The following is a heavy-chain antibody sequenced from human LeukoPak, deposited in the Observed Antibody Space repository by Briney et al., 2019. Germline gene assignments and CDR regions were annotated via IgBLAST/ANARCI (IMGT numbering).Heavy chain of an antibody. Sequence: GRSLRLSCAASGFTFSSYGMHWVRQPPGKGLEWVAVISYDGSNKYYADSVKGRFTISRDNSKNTLYLQMNSLRAEDTAVYYCAKDLRYNWNLGNAFDIWGQGTMVTVSS. CDR2: ISYDGSNK. V-gene: IGHV3-30*18. D-gene: IGHD1-1*01. CDR3: AKDLRYNWNLGNAFDI. CDR1: GFTFSSYG. J-gene: IGHJ3*02.